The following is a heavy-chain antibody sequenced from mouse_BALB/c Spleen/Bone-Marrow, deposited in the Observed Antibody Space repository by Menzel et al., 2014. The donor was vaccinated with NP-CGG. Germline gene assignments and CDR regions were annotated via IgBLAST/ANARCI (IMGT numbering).Heavy chain of an antibody. CDR1: GFSLTSYG. D-gene: IGHD2-4*01. CDR3: ARSTMRIWAMDY. CDR2: MWAGGST. V-gene: IGHV2-9*02. Sequence: QVQLQQSGPGLVAPSQSLSITCTVSGFSLTSYGVHWVRRPPGKGLEWLGVMWAGGSTNYNSALMSRLSISKDNSKSQVFLKMNSLQTDDTAMYYCARSTMRIWAMDYWGQGTSVTVSS. J-gene: IGHJ4*01.